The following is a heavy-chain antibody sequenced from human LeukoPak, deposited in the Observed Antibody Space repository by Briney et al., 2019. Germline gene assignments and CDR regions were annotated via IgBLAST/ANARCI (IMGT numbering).Heavy chain of an antibody. J-gene: IGHJ4*02. CDR3: AEEGYSYGTADY. CDR1: GFTFSNAW. D-gene: IGHD5-18*01. CDR2: IKSKTDGGTT. V-gene: IGHV3-15*01. Sequence: GGSLRLSCAASGFTFSNAWMSWVRQAPGKGLEWVGRIKSKTDGGTTDYAAPVKGRFTISRDDSKNTLYLQMNSLRAEDTAVYYCAEEGYSYGTADYWGQGTLVTVSS.